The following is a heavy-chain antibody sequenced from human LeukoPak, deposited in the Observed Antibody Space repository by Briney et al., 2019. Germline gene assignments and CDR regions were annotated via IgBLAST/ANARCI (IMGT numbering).Heavy chain of an antibody. D-gene: IGHD2-2*01. V-gene: IGHV3-74*01. CDR1: GFTFSSSW. CDR3: VRGTQIFDF. Sequence: PGGSLRLSCAASGFTFSSSWMHWVRQAPGKGLVWVSRTASDGSDTRYADSVKGRFTISRDNANDTLYLQMNSLRAEDTAVYYCVRGTQIFDFWGQGTLVTVSS. CDR2: TASDGSDT. J-gene: IGHJ4*02.